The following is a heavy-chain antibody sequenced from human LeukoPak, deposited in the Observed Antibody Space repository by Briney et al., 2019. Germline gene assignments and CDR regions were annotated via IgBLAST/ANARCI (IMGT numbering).Heavy chain of an antibody. CDR1: GFTFSNYA. D-gene: IGHD2-15*01. CDR2: ISGSGDTT. CDR3: AKDTSAWWYHRAYMNV. J-gene: IGHJ6*03. V-gene: IGHV3-23*01. Sequence: GGSLRLSCAASGFTFSNYAMSWVRQAPGGGLEWVSAISGSGDTTFHADSVKGWFTTSRDNSKNTLSLQMSGLRVEDSAVYFCAKDTSAWWYHRAYMNVWGTGTTVTVSS.